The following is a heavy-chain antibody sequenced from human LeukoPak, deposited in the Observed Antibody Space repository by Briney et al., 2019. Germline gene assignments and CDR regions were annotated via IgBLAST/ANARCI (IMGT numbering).Heavy chain of an antibody. Sequence: GSSVKVSCKASGGTFSSYAISWVRQAPGQGLEWMGGIIPIFGTANYAQKFQGRVTITADESTSTAYMELSSLRSEDTAVYYCARDQGDPPPGGYYYGMDVWGQGTTVTASS. V-gene: IGHV1-69*01. CDR1: GGTFSSYA. J-gene: IGHJ6*02. D-gene: IGHD3-16*01. CDR3: ARDQGDPPPGGYYYGMDV. CDR2: IIPIFGTA.